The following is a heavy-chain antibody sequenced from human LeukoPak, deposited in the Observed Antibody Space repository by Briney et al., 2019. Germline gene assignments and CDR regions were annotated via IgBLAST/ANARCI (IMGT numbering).Heavy chain of an antibody. CDR1: GFTFSSYS. J-gene: IGHJ4*02. V-gene: IGHV3-21*01. CDR2: ISSSSNYI. Sequence: PGGSLRLSCAASGFTFSSYSMNWVRQAPGKGLEWVSSISSSSNYIYYVDSLKGRFTISRDNAKNSLYLQMNSLRAEDTAVYYCARETYCTSTTCPIGDHFDYWGQGTLVTVSS. D-gene: IGHD2-2*01. CDR3: ARETYCTSTTCPIGDHFDY.